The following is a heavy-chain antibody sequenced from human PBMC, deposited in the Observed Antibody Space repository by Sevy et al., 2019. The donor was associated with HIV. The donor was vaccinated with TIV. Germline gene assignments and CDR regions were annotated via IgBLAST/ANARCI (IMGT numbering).Heavy chain of an antibody. CDR2: ISGSGGST. Sequence: GGSLRLSCAASGFTFSSYAMSWVRQAPGKGLEWVSAISGSGGSTYYADSVKGRFNISRDNSKNKLYLHMSSLRAEDTAVYYCANWGGRDYNNYGFNWGQGTLVTVSS. CDR1: GFTFSSYA. D-gene: IGHD4-4*01. V-gene: IGHV3-23*01. CDR3: ANWGGRDYNNYGFN. J-gene: IGHJ4*02.